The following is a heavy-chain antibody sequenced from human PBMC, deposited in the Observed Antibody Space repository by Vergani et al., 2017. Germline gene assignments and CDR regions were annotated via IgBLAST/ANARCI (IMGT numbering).Heavy chain of an antibody. V-gene: IGHV3-48*01. CDR1: GFTFRPYT. CDR3: AKERVDSNYGFDY. CDR2: ISSSSAAI. Sequence: EVQLVESGGGLVQPGGSLRLSCVASGFTFRPYTMNWVRQGPGKGLEWRSYISSSSAAINYADSVKGRFTISRDNAKNSLYLQMNSLRGEDTAVYYCAKERVDSNYGFDYWGQGTLVTVSS. J-gene: IGHJ4*02. D-gene: IGHD4-11*01.